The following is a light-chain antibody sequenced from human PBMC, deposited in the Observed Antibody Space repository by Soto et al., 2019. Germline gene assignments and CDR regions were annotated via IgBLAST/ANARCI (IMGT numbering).Light chain of an antibody. CDR3: QQYGSSPTIT. CDR2: GAS. Sequence: EVVCPPSASPASLSPGGGAMLCGRGRQSVGSSYLAWYHQKPGQAPRLLISGASRRATGIPDRFSGSGCGTAFTLTISRLETEDFVAYYGQQYGSSPTITFGQGTRRDIK. J-gene: IGKJ5*01. CDR1: QSVGSSY. V-gene: IGKV3-20*01.